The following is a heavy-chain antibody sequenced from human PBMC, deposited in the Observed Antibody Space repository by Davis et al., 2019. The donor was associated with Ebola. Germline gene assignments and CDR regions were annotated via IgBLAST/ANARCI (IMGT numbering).Heavy chain of an antibody. Sequence: SETLSLTCAVYGGSFSGYYWSWIRQPPGKGLEWIGEINHSGSTNYNPSLKSRVTISVDTSKNQLSLKLSSVTAADTAVFYCARSNYGSGSYDSWGQGALVTVSS. CDR2: INHSGST. V-gene: IGHV4-34*01. D-gene: IGHD3-10*01. CDR1: GGSFSGYY. J-gene: IGHJ5*01. CDR3: ARSNYGSGSYDS.